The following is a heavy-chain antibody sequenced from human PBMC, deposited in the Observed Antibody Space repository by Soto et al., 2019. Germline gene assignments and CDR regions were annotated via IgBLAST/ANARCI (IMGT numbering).Heavy chain of an antibody. J-gene: IGHJ4*02. CDR1: GYTFTGHY. D-gene: IGHD6-13*01. V-gene: IGHV1-2*02. CDR2: INPNSGGT. CDR3: AREYSSTWYPFDY. Sequence: FSCKASGYTFTGHYMHWVRQAPGQGPEWMGWINPNSGGTNYAQKFQGRVSMTRDTSISTAYMELSRLRSDDTAVYYCAREYSSTWYPFDYWGQGTLVTVSS.